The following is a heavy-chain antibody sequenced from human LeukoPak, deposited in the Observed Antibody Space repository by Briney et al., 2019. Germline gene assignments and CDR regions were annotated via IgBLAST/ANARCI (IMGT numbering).Heavy chain of an antibody. D-gene: IGHD6-13*01. CDR3: ARASSTYSSRWFSYFDY. Sequence: PSETLSLTCTVSGGSISSYYWSWIRQPPGKGLEWIGYIYYSGSTNYNPSLKSRVTISVDTSKNQFSLKLSSVTAADTAVYYCARASSTYSSRWFSYFDYWGQGTLVTVSS. J-gene: IGHJ4*02. CDR1: GGSISSYY. V-gene: IGHV4-59*01. CDR2: IYYSGST.